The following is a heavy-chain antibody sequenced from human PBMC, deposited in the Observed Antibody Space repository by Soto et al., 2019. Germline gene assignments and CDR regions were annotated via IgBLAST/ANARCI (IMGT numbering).Heavy chain of an antibody. Sequence: QVQLQESGPGLMKPSETLSLTCTVSGASITGSSYWSWIRQPAGKGLEWIGRFSLSGTTSYNPSLMRRVTMSADVSKNQFSLRLTSVTAADTALYYCARGMTPPGAPAWYYFDSWGQGTLVTVAS. V-gene: IGHV4-4*07. J-gene: IGHJ4*02. CDR1: GASITGSSY. CDR3: ARGMTPPGAPAWYYFDS. D-gene: IGHD2-8*02. CDR2: FSLSGTT.